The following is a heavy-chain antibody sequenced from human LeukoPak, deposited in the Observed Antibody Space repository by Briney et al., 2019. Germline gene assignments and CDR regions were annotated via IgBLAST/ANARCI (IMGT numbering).Heavy chain of an antibody. V-gene: IGHV4-59*11. CDR3: ARDFLHYDFWSGYYTQGNWFDP. CDR2: IYYSGST. J-gene: IGHJ5*02. Sequence: SETLSLTCTVSGGSISSHYWSWIRQPPGKGLEWIGYIYYSGSTNYNPSLKSRVTISVDTSKNQFSLKLSSVTAADTAVYYCARDFLHYDFWSGYYTQGNWFDPWGQGTLVTVSS. D-gene: IGHD3-3*01. CDR1: GGSISSHY.